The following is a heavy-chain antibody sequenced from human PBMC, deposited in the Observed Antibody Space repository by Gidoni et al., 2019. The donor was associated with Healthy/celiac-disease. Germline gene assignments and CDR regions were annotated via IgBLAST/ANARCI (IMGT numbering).Heavy chain of an antibody. Sequence: QVQLQESGPGLVKPSETLSLTCTVSGGSISSYYWSWIRQPPGKGLEWIGYIYYSGSTNYNPSLKSRVTISVDTSKNQFSLKLSSVTAADTAVYYCARLDSGSYYYYYGMDVWGQGTTVTVSS. CDR2: IYYSGST. CDR1: GGSISSYY. V-gene: IGHV4-59*01. D-gene: IGHD1-26*01. J-gene: IGHJ6*02. CDR3: ARLDSGSYYYYYGMDV.